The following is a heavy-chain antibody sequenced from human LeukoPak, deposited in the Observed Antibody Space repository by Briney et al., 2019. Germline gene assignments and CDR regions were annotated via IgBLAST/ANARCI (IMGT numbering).Heavy chain of an antibody. D-gene: IGHD3-16*02. CDR1: GFTFDDYA. Sequence: GRSLRLSCAASGFTFDDYAMHWVRQAPGKGLEWVSGISWNSGSIGYADSVKGRFTISRDSAKNSLYLQMNSLRAEDTAVYYCARDGLYYDYVWGSYRQGYYFDYWGQGTLVTVSS. CDR3: ARDGLYYDYVWGSYRQGYYFDY. J-gene: IGHJ4*02. CDR2: ISWNSGSI. V-gene: IGHV3-9*01.